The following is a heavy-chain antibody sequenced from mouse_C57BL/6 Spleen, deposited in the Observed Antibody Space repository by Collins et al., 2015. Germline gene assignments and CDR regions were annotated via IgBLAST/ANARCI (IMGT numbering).Heavy chain of an antibody. CDR3: ARGMITTAMDY. CDR1: GYSIASGYY. Sequence: DVQLQESGPGLVKPSQSLSLTCSVTGYSIASGYYWNWIRHFPGNKLEWMGYINYDGSNNYNPSLKNRISITRDTSKNQFFLKLNSVTTEDTATYYCARGMITTAMDYWSQGTSVTVSS. CDR2: INYDGSN. J-gene: IGHJ4*01. V-gene: IGHV3-6*02. D-gene: IGHD2-4*01.